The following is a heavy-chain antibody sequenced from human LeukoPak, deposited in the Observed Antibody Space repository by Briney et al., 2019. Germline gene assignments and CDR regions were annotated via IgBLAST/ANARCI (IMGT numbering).Heavy chain of an antibody. D-gene: IGHD2-8*02. CDR1: GYSFSSYW. CDR3: ARDGGGVSSWVSH. J-gene: IGHJ4*02. CDR2: IDPGDSFT. Sequence: GESLKISCKGSGYSFSSYWISWVRPMPGKGLEWMGRIDPGDSFTKYRPSLEGRVTISVDKSLSTVYLQWSSLKASDTAIYYCARDGGGVSSWVSHWGQGTLVTVSS. V-gene: IGHV5-10-1*01.